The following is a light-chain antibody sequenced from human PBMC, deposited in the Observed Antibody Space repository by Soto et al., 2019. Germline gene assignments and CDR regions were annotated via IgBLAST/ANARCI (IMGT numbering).Light chain of an antibody. CDR3: LQDYNYPRT. CDR2: AAS. V-gene: IGKV1-6*01. J-gene: IGKJ1*01. Sequence: AIQMTQSPSSLSASVGDRVTITCRASQGIRNDLGWYQQKPGKAPKLLIYAASSLHSGVPSRFSGSGSGTDFTLTISNLQPEDFATYYCLQDYNYPRTFGPGTKVDIK. CDR1: QGIRND.